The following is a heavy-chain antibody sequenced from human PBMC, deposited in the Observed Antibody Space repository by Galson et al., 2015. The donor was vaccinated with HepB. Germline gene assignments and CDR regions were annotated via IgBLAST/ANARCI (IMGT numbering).Heavy chain of an antibody. CDR1: GFNFRNYG. Sequence: LRLSCAASGFNFRNYGMYWVRQAPGKGLEWGAVIAYDGSKRYYRDSVKGRFTISRDNPKNTLYLEMNSLRPEDTALYYCAKVDTIYGVDSFYGMHVWGQGSTVIVSS. D-gene: IGHD3-3*01. V-gene: IGHV3-30*18. CDR3: AKVDTIYGVDSFYGMHV. J-gene: IGHJ6*02. CDR2: IAYDGSKR.